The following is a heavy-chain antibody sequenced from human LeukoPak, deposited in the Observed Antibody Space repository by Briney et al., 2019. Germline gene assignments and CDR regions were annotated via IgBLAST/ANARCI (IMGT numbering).Heavy chain of an antibody. CDR3: ARGKGQWQVRGFDY. CDR1: GGSFSGYY. CDR2: INHSGST. Sequence: SETLSLTCAVYGGSFSGYYWSWIRQPPGKGLEWIGEINHSGSTNYNPSLKSRVTISVDTSKNQFSLKLSSVTAADTAVYYCARGKGQWQVRGFDYWGQGTLVTVSS. V-gene: IGHV4-34*01. J-gene: IGHJ4*02. D-gene: IGHD6-19*01.